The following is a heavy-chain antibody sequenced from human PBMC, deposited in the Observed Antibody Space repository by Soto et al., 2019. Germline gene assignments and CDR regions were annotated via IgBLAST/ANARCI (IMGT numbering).Heavy chain of an antibody. CDR3: AXDYTLRSYRFXY. V-gene: IGHV4-30-2*01. CDR2: IYQSGST. CDR1: GVSISNADYS. Sequence: SETLSLTCAVSGVSISNADYSGSWIRQPPGKGLEWIGYIYQSGSTTYNPSLKSRLTISLDRSKNEFSLKLTSVTAADTAVYYCAXDYTLRSYRFXYWGRGTLVXVSS. J-gene: IGHJ4*02. D-gene: IGHD3-10*01.